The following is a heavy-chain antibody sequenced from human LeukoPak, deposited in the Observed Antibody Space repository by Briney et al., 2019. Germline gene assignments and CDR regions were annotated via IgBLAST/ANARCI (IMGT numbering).Heavy chain of an antibody. V-gene: IGHV1-2*06. CDR1: GYTFTSYH. CDR2: VKPKSGDS. D-gene: IGHD2-8*01. J-gene: IGHJ3*02. CDR3: ARDRGVPGPGNALDI. Sequence: VKVSCKASGYTFTSYHMHWVRQAPGQGLEWLGLVKPKSGDSDFVQKFRGRVTVTTDVSTTTIHMELSNLRSDDTAVYYCARDRGVPGPGNALDIWGQGTMVTVSS.